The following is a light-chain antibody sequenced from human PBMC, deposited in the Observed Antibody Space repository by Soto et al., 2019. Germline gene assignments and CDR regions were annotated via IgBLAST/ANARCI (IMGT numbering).Light chain of an antibody. CDR1: QSINNW. V-gene: IGKV1-5*01. CDR3: QKYNSFLYT. Sequence: DIQMTQSPSTLSASVGDRVTITCRASQSINNWLAWYQQKPGKAPKLLIYDASSLKSGVPSRFSGSGSAAAFTLTINNLPTDDFATYYCQKYNSFLYTVGQGTKLEVK. J-gene: IGKJ2*01. CDR2: DAS.